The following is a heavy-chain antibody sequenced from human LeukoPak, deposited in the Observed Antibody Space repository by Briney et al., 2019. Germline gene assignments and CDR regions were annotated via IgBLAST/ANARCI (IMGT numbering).Heavy chain of an antibody. CDR3: ARDLDETLRYFDWSYFDY. J-gene: IGHJ4*02. CDR1: GYTFTSYG. CDR2: ISAYNGNT. V-gene: IGHV1-18*01. D-gene: IGHD3-9*01. Sequence: ASVKVSCKASGYTFTSYGISWVRQAPGQGLEWMGWISAYNGNTNYAQKLQGRVTMTTDTSTSTAYMELRSLRSDDTAVYYCARDLDETLRYFDWSYFDYWGQGTLVTVSS.